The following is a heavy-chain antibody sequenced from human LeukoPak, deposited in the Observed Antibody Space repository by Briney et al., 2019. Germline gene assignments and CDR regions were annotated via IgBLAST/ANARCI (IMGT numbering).Heavy chain of an antibody. V-gene: IGHV3-11*01. CDR3: ASLRYYSGGSCPPSYYYYGMDV. Sequence: GGSLRLSCAASGFTFSDYYMSWIRQAPGKGLEWVSYISSSGSTIYYADSVKGRFTISRDNAKNSLYLQMNSLRAEDTAVYYCASLRYYSGGSCPPSYYYYGMDVWGQGTTVTVSS. CDR1: GFTFSDYY. J-gene: IGHJ6*02. CDR2: ISSSGSTI. D-gene: IGHD2-15*01.